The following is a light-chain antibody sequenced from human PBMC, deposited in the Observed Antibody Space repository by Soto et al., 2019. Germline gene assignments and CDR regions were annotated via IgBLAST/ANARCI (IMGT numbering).Light chain of an antibody. CDR1: SSDIGDSNY. CDR3: SSFRTSSTFYV. Sequence: QSVLTQPASVSGSPGQSITISCTGTSSDIGDSNYVSWYQQHPGKAPKLVIYDVSNRPSGVSNRFSGSKSANTASLTISGLLVEDEADYYCSSFRTSSTFYVFGTGTKVTFL. J-gene: IGLJ1*01. V-gene: IGLV2-14*03. CDR2: DVS.